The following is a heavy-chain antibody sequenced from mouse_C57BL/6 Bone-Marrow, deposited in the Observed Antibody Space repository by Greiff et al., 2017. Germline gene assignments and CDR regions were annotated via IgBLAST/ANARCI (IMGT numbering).Heavy chain of an antibody. CDR3: ARSLVAHYYAMDY. CDR2: IDPANGNT. CDR1: GFNIKNTY. Sequence: VQLQQSVAELVRPGASVKLSCTASGFNIKNTYMHWVKQRPEQGLEWIGRIDPANGNTKYAPKFQGKATINADTYSNTAYLQLSSLTSEDTAIYYCARSLVAHYYAMDYWGQGTSVTVSS. D-gene: IGHD1-1*01. V-gene: IGHV14-3*01. J-gene: IGHJ4*01.